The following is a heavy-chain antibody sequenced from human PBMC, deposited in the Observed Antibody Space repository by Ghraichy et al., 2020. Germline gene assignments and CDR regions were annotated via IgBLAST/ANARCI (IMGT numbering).Heavy chain of an antibody. CDR1: GYTFTSYG. V-gene: IGHV1-18*04. J-gene: IGHJ4*02. CDR3: ARTIYNSKRTVIVGASFDY. CDR2: ISAYNGNT. Sequence: ASVKVSCKASGYTFTSYGISWVRQAPGQGLEWMGWISAYNGNTNYAQKLQGRVTMTTDTSTSTAYMELRSLRSDDTAVYYCARTIYNSKRTVIVGASFDYWGQGTLVTVSS. D-gene: IGHD1-26*01.